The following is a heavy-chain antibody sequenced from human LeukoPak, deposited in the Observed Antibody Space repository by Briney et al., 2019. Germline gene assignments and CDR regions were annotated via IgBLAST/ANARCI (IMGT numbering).Heavy chain of an antibody. CDR2: ISGSGDNT. CDR3: ARGPSGYHNT. V-gene: IGHV3-23*01. CDR1: GFTFSSYA. Sequence: GGSLRLSCAASGFTFSSYAMNWVRQAPGKGLEWISSISGSGDNTYYSHSVKGRFTISRDNSKNTLYLQMNSLRAEDTAVYYCARGPSGYHNTGGQGTLVTVSS. D-gene: IGHD5-12*01. J-gene: IGHJ4*02.